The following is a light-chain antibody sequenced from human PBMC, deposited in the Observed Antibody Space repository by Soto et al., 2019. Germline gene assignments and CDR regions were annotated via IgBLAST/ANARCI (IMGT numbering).Light chain of an antibody. J-gene: IGKJ1*01. CDR2: GAS. Sequence: EIVLTQSPGTLSLSPGERVTLSCRASQSVSDSYLAWYQQKPGQSPRLLIHGASGRATGIPARFSGSGSGTDFTLTISRLEPEDFGTYYCQQFTSWTFGPGTLVDVK. CDR1: QSVSDSY. V-gene: IGKV3-20*01. CDR3: QQFTSWT.